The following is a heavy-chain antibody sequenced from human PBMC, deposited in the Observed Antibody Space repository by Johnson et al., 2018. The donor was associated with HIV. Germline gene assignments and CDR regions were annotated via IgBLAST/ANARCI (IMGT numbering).Heavy chain of an antibody. CDR1: GFTFSSYG. Sequence: QVQLLESGGGLVQPGGSLRLSCAASGFTFSSYGMHWVRQAPGTGLEWVAFIRYDGRNKYYADSVKGRFTISRDNSKNTLYLQMNSLRAEDTAVYYCAKLLLEMATIQAFDIWGQGTMVTVSS. V-gene: IGHV3-30*02. CDR3: AKLLLEMATIQAFDI. D-gene: IGHD5-24*01. CDR2: IRYDGRNK. J-gene: IGHJ3*02.